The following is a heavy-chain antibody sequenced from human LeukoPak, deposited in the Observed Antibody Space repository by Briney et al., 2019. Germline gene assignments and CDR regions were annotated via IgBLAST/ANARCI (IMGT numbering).Heavy chain of an antibody. Sequence: GGSLRLSCAASGFTFSSYAMSWVRQAPGKGLEWVSSITGSSASTYYADSVKGRFTISRNNSKNTLYLQMNSLRAEDMAVYFCAKLDYYDTHWGQGTLVTVSS. CDR3: AKLDYYDTH. CDR1: GFTFSSYA. D-gene: IGHD3-22*01. V-gene: IGHV3-23*01. J-gene: IGHJ4*02. CDR2: ITGSSAST.